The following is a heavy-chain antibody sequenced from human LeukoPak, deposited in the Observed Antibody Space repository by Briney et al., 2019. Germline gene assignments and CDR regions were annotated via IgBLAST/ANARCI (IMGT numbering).Heavy chain of an antibody. CDR3: ATVSRGWDGVVIIGRYYYYGMDV. J-gene: IGHJ6*02. CDR2: FDPEDGET. V-gene: IGHV1-24*01. Sequence: GAPVKVSCKVSGYTLTELSMHWVRQAPGKGLEWMGGFDPEDGETVYAQKFQGRVTMTEDTSTDTAYMELSSLRSEDMAVYYCATVSRGWDGVVIIGRYYYYGMDVWGQGTTVTVSS. CDR1: GYTLTELS. D-gene: IGHD3-3*01.